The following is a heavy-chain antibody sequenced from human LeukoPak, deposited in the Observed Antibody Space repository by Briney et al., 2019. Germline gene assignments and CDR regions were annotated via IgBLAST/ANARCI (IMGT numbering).Heavy chain of an antibody. V-gene: IGHV1-69*08. CDR1: GGTFSSYN. CDR2: IIPMQGTP. CDR3: ARESVAGGFEY. J-gene: IGHJ4*02. D-gene: IGHD6-19*01. Sequence: GASVKVSSKASGGTFSSYNFIWVRQAPGQGLEWMGGIIPMQGTPNYAQKFQDRVTISADKSTTTVYMALSSLRYEDTAMYYCARESVAGGFEYWGQGTLVTVSS.